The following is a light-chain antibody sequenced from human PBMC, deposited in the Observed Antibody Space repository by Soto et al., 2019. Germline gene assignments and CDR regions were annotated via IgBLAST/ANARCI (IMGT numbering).Light chain of an antibody. V-gene: IGKV3-20*01. J-gene: IGKJ1*01. CDR2: GAS. CDR3: QQYGSSRT. Sequence: EIVLTQSPGTLSLSPGERATLSCRASQSVSSSYLAWYQQKPGQAPRLLIYGASSRATGMPDRFSGSGSGTDFTLTISRLEPEDVAVDYCQQYGSSRTIGQGNKVEIK. CDR1: QSVSSSY.